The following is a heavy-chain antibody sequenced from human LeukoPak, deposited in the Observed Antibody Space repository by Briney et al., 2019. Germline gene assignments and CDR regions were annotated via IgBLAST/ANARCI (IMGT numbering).Heavy chain of an antibody. J-gene: IGHJ4*02. Sequence: GGSLRLSCAASGFTFNSYWMNWVRQAPGKGLEWVANIKRDGSEKYYVDSVKGRFTISRDNSKNTLYVQVNSLGTEDTAAYYCAKGSYYDSSGSFYFDYWGQGTLVTVSS. CDR1: GFTFNSYW. CDR2: IKRDGSEK. D-gene: IGHD3-22*01. V-gene: IGHV3-7*03. CDR3: AKGSYYDSSGSFYFDY.